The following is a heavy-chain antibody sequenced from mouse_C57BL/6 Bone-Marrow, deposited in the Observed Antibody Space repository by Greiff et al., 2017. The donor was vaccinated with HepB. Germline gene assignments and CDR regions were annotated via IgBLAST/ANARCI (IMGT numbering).Heavy chain of an antibody. D-gene: IGHD1-1*01. CDR3: ASDTTVVARGYYFDY. Sequence: QVQLQQPGAELVRPGSSVKLSCKASGYTFTSYWMHWVKQRPIQGLEWIGNIDPSDSETHYNQKFKDKATLTVDKSSSTAYMQLSSLTSEDSAVYYCASDTTVVARGYYFDYWGQGTTLTVSS. V-gene: IGHV1-52*01. CDR1: GYTFTSYW. J-gene: IGHJ2*01. CDR2: IDPSDSET.